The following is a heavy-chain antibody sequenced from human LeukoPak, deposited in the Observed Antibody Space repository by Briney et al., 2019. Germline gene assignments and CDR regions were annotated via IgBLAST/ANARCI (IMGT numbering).Heavy chain of an antibody. CDR1: GYSISSAYY. Sequence: SETLSLTCAVSGYSISSAYYWGWIRQPPGKGLEWIGYIYYSGSTYYNPSLKSRVTISVDTSKNQFSLKLSSVTAADTAVYYCARESLIVATLGGYYFDYWGQGTLVTVSS. CDR2: IYYSGST. CDR3: ARESLIVATLGGYYFDY. V-gene: IGHV4-38-2*02. J-gene: IGHJ4*02. D-gene: IGHD5-12*01.